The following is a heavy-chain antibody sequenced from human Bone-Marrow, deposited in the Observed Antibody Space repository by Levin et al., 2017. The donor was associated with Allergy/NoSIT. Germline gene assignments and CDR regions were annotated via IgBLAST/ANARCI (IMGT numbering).Heavy chain of an antibody. V-gene: IGHV1-58*02. D-gene: IGHD3-10*01. CDR2: VVVGTGKT. CDR3: AAGAGDGSGSYYYLYGMDI. CDR1: GFTFGTSA. Sequence: KISCRASGFTFGTSAMQWVRQARGQRLEWIEWVVVGTGKTDLAQKFQNRVTITRDLSTNTAYMELSSLRVDDTAVYYCAAGAGDGSGSYYYLYGMDIWGQGTTVTVS. J-gene: IGHJ6*02.